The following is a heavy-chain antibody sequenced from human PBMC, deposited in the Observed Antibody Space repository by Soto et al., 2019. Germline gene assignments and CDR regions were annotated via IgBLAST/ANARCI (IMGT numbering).Heavy chain of an antibody. CDR2: IYNSGPT. V-gene: IGHV4-59*01. D-gene: IGHD3-3*01. CDR1: GGSISSYY. CDR3: ARLRGDFWSGYLVLFDY. Sequence: QVQLQESGPGLVKPSETLSLTCTVSGGSISSYYWNWIRQTPGKGLEWVGYIYNSGPTHYNPSLRSRVTISGDTSTNQFSLKLTSVTAADTAVYYCARLRGDFWSGYLVLFDYWGQGTLVTVSS. J-gene: IGHJ4*02.